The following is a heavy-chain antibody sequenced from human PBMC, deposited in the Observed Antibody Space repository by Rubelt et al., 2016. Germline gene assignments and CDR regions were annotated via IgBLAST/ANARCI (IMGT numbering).Heavy chain of an antibody. V-gene: IGHV3-23*01. J-gene: IGHJ4*02. CDR2: ISGSGGST. CDR3: AKDSPAAMVYYFDY. D-gene: IGHD2-2*01. Sequence: GKGLEWVSAISGSGGSTYYADSVKGRFTISRDNSKNTLYLQMNSLRAEDTAVYYCAKDSPAAMVYYFDYWGQGTLVTVSS.